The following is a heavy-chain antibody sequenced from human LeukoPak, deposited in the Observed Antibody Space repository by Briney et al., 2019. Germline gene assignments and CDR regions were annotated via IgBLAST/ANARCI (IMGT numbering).Heavy chain of an antibody. D-gene: IGHD6-19*01. CDR2: IYPGDSDT. CDR3: ARRSGRSSGWYLANEY. J-gene: IGHJ4*02. CDR1: GYSFTSYW. Sequence: GESLKISCKGSGYSFTSYWIGWVRQMPGKGLEWMGIIYPGDSDTRYSPSFQGQVTISADKSISTAYLQWSSLKASDTAMYYCARRSGRSSGWYLANEYWGQGTLVTVSS. V-gene: IGHV5-51*01.